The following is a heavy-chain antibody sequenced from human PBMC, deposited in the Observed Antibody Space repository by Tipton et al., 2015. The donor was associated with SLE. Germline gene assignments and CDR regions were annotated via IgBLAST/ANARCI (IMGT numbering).Heavy chain of an antibody. CDR2: IYTSGST. CDR1: GGSISSYY. CDR3: AGEEFLDRLAYFQH. J-gene: IGHJ1*01. D-gene: IGHD3/OR15-3a*01. Sequence: TLSLTCTVSGGSISSYYWSWIRQPAGKGLEWIGRIYTSGSTNYNPSLKSRVTMSVDTSKNQFSLKLSSVTAADTAVYYCAGEEFLDRLAYFQHWGQGTLVTVSS. V-gene: IGHV4-4*07.